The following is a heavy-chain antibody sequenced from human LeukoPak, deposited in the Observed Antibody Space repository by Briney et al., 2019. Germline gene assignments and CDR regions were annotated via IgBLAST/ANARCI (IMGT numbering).Heavy chain of an antibody. CDR2: TYTSGTF. Sequence: SETLSLTCTVSGGSVSSYYWSWIRQPAGKGLEWIGRTYTSGTFNYNPSLKSRVTMSVDTSKNQFSLTLSSVTAADTAVYYCAKSNGYGLVYIWGQGTMVTVSS. J-gene: IGHJ3*02. V-gene: IGHV4-4*07. CDR1: GGSVSSYY. CDR3: AKSNGYGLVYI. D-gene: IGHD3-10*01.